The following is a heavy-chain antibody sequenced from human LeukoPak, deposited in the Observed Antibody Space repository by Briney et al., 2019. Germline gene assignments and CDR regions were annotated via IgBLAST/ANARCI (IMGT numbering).Heavy chain of an antibody. V-gene: IGHV3-48*03. CDR2: ISSSGSGSTK. J-gene: IGHJ4*02. Sequence: GGSLRLSCAASGFTFSSYDMNWVRQAPGKGLEWVSYISSSGSGSTKFYADSVKGRFTISRDNAENSLYLQMNSLRVEDTAVYYCARDKEFSSGWYFDNWGRGTLVTVSS. D-gene: IGHD6-19*01. CDR1: GFTFSSYD. CDR3: ARDKEFSSGWYFDN.